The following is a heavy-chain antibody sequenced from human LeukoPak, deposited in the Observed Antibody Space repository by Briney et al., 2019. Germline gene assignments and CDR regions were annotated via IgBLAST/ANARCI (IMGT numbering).Heavy chain of an antibody. J-gene: IGHJ4*02. V-gene: IGHV1-18*01. CDR1: GYTFTSYG. Sequence: ASVKVSCKASGYTFTSYGIIWVRQAPGQGLEWMGWISAYNGNTSYAQKLQGRVTMTTDTSTSTAYMELRSLRPDDTAVYYCARLTAGVVVAAHHVVEAKLYHYFDYWGQGTLVTVSS. CDR3: ARLTAGVVVAAHHVVEAKLYHYFDY. D-gene: IGHD2-15*01. CDR2: ISAYNGNT.